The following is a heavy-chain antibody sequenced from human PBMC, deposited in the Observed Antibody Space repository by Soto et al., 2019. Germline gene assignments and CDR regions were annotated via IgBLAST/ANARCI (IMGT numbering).Heavy chain of an antibody. V-gene: IGHV5-10-1*01. J-gene: IGHJ4*02. CDR2: IDPSDSQT. CDR3: ARQIYDSDTGPNFQYYFDS. CDR1: GYSFAGYW. Sequence: GESLKISCKGSGYSFAGYWITWVRQKPGKGLVWMGRIDPSDSQTYYSPSFRGHVTISVTKSITTVFLQWSSLRASDTAMYYCARQIYDSDTGPNFQYYFDSWGQGMLVTVSS. D-gene: IGHD3-22*01.